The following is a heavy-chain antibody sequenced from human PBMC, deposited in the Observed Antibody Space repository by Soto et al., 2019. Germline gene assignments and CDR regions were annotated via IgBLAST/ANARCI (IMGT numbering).Heavy chain of an antibody. CDR3: ARGDATKIVVTTYYAMDV. V-gene: IGHV1-69*12. J-gene: IGHJ6*02. D-gene: IGHD3-22*01. Sequence: QVQLVQSGAEVKKPGSSVKVSCKASGGSLSNYGISWVXXXXXXXLEWMEAIIPVFGTPNYAQKFQDRVTITADESTTTVYMEVRSLTSEDTAVYYCARGDATKIVVTTYYAMDVWGQGTTVTVSS. CDR1: GGSLSNYG. CDR2: IIPVFGTP.